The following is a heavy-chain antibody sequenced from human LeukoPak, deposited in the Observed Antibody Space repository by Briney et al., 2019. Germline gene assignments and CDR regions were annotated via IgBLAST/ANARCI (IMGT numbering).Heavy chain of an antibody. CDR1: GYSFTSYW. Sequence: GESLKISCKGSGYSFTSYWIGWVRQMPGKGLEWMGIIYPGDSDTRYSPSFQGQVTISADKSISTAYLQWSSLKASDTAMYYCARLVEQWLVRGYFDYWGQGILVTVSS. CDR2: IYPGDSDT. D-gene: IGHD6-19*01. V-gene: IGHV5-51*01. CDR3: ARLVEQWLVRGYFDY. J-gene: IGHJ4*02.